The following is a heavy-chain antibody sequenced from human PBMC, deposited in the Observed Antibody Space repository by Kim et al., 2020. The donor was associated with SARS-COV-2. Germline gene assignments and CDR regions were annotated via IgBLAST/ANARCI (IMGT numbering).Heavy chain of an antibody. Sequence: IDDATSVQGRFTISRDNGKNSLYLQMNSLRTEDTALYYCAKSKARGGADYWGQGTLVTVSS. J-gene: IGHJ4*02. CDR3: AKSKARGGADY. D-gene: IGHD2-21*01. CDR2: I. V-gene: IGHV3-9*01.